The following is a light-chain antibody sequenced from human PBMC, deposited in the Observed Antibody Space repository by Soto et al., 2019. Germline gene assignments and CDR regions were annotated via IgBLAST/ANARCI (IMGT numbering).Light chain of an antibody. Sequence: IQMTQSPSTLSGSVGDRVSITCRASQSISTHLSWYQQKPGKAPKLLIYAASSLQSGVPSRFSGSGSGTEFTLTISSLQPEDFATYYCLQHNSYPQTFGQGTKVDI. CDR3: LQHNSYPQT. CDR1: QSISTH. J-gene: IGKJ1*01. CDR2: AAS. V-gene: IGKV1-17*01.